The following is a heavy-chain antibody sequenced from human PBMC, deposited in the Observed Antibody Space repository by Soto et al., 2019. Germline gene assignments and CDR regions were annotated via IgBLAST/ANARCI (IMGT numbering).Heavy chain of an antibody. D-gene: IGHD3-22*01. CDR1: GGSISSGGYY. V-gene: IGHV4-31*03. J-gene: IGHJ3*02. CDR2: IYYSGST. Sequence: QVQLQESGPGLVKPSQTLSLTCTVSGGSISSGGYYWSWIRQHPGKGLEWIGYIYYSGSTYYNPSLKSRVTISVDTSKNQFSLKLSSVTAADTAAYYCARDRLRNYDSGAFDIWGQGTMVTVSS. CDR3: ARDRLRNYDSGAFDI.